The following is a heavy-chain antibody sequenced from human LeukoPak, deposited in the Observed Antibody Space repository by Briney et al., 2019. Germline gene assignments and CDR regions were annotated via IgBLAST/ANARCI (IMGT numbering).Heavy chain of an antibody. Sequence: GGSLRLSCAASGFTFSSYAMSWVRQAPGKGLEWVSALSGSGANTYYADSVKGRFTISRDNSENTLYLQVNSLRAEDTAVYYCAKGVGCSGGTCYSGHGMDVWGQGTTVTVSS. V-gene: IGHV3-23*01. D-gene: IGHD2-15*01. CDR2: LSGSGANT. CDR3: AKGVGCSGGTCYSGHGMDV. CDR1: GFTFSSYA. J-gene: IGHJ6*02.